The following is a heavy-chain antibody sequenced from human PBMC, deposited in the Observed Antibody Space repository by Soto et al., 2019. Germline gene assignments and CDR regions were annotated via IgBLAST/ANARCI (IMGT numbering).Heavy chain of an antibody. J-gene: IGHJ6*02. CDR1: GGTFSSYA. Sequence: SVKVSCKASGGTFSSYAISWVRQAPGQGLEWMGGIIPIFGTANYAQKFQGRVTITADESTSTAYMELSSLRSEDTAVYYCARGKRYYDFWSGYYSVPPYYYYYYGMDVWGQGTTVTVSS. D-gene: IGHD3-3*01. CDR3: ARGKRYYDFWSGYYSVPPYYYYYYGMDV. V-gene: IGHV1-69*13. CDR2: IIPIFGTA.